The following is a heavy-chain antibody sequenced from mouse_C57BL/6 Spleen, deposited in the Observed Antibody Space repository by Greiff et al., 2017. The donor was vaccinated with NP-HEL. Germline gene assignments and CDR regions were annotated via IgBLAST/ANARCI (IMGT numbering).Heavy chain of an antibody. CDR2: INPGSGGT. CDR3: ARGGNDYDGDY. V-gene: IGHV1-54*01. J-gene: IGHJ2*01. CDR1: GYAFTNYL. D-gene: IGHD2-4*01. Sequence: VQLQQSGAELVRPGTSVKVSCKASGYAFTNYLIEWVKQRPGQGLEWIGVINPGSGGTNYNEKFKGKATLTADKSSSTAYMQLSSLTSEDSAVYFCARGGNDYDGDYWGQAPLSQSPQ.